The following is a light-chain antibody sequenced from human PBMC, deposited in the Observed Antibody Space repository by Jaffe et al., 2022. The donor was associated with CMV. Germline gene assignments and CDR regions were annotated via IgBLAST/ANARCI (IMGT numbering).Light chain of an antibody. V-gene: IGLV2-23*02. CDR1: SSDVGKYNF. Sequence: QSALTQPASVSGSPGQSITISCTGTSSDVGKYNFVSWYQHYPGKAPKLIIYEVSKWPSGVSNRFSGSKSGNTASLTISGLQAEDEADYYCCSYAGDRMVFGGGTKLTVL. CDR2: EVS. J-gene: IGLJ3*02. CDR3: CSYAGDRMV.